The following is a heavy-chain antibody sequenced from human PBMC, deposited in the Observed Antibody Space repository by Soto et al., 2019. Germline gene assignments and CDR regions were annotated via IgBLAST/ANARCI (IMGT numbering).Heavy chain of an antibody. V-gene: IGHV1-18*01. CDR1: GYTFTSYG. Sequence: ASVKVSCKASGYTFTSYGISWVRQAPGQGLEWMGWISAYNGNTNYAQKLQGRVTMTTDTSTSTAYMELRSLRSDDTAVYYCARAWGIEGGYNYFDYWGQGTPVTVSS. CDR2: ISAYNGNT. J-gene: IGHJ4*02. CDR3: ARAWGIEGGYNYFDY. D-gene: IGHD5-12*01.